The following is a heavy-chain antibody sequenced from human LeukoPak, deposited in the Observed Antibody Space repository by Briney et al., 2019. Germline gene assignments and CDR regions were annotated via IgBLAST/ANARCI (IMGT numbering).Heavy chain of an antibody. CDR3: ARGLGYSSSSVAGFDP. J-gene: IGHJ5*02. CDR2: INHSGST. D-gene: IGHD6-6*01. V-gene: IGHV4-34*01. Sequence: SETLSLTCAVYGGSFGGYYWSWIRQPPGKGLEWIGEINHSGSTNYNPSLKSRVTISVDTSKNQFSLKLSSVIAADTAVYYCARGLGYSSSSVAGFDPWGQGTLVTVSS. CDR1: GGSFGGYY.